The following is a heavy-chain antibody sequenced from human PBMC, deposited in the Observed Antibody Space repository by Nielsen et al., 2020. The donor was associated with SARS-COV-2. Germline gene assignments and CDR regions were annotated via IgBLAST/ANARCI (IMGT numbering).Heavy chain of an antibody. CDR3: AKDYTEYSSSWSYFDY. Sequence: SCAASGFTFDDYAMHWVRQAPGKGLEWVSGISWNSGSIGYADSVKGRFTISRDNAKNSLYLQMNSLRAEDTALYYCAKDYTEYSSSWSYFDYWGQGTLVTVSS. V-gene: IGHV3-9*01. D-gene: IGHD6-13*01. J-gene: IGHJ4*02. CDR2: ISWNSGSI. CDR1: GFTFDDYA.